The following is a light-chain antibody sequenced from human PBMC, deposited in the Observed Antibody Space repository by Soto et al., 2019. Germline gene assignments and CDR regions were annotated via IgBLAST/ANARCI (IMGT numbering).Light chain of an antibody. Sequence: EIVLTQSPDTLSLSPGERVTLSCRASQSVGKSYLAWYHQKPGQAPRLLIYGASSRATGIPDRFSGYESGTEYTLTISRLEPEDFAVYYCQQYASSPLTFGGGTKVEIK. CDR1: QSVGKSY. J-gene: IGKJ4*01. V-gene: IGKV3-20*01. CDR2: GAS. CDR3: QQYASSPLT.